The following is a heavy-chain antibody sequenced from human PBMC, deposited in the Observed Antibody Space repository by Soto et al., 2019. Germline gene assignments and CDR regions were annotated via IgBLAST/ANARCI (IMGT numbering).Heavy chain of an antibody. CDR1: GGSISSGDYY. CDR3: ARLHDISGYLFDY. Sequence: SETLSLTCTVSGGSISSGDYYWGWIRQPPGKGLEWIGYIYYSGSTNYNPSLKSRVTISVDTSKNQFSLKLSSVTAADTAVYYCARLHDISGYLFDYWGQGTLVTVSS. CDR2: IYYSGST. V-gene: IGHV4-61*08. J-gene: IGHJ4*02. D-gene: IGHD3-22*01.